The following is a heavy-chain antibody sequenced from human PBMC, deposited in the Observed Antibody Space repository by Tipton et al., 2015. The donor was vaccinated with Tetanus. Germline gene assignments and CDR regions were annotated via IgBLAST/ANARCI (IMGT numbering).Heavy chain of an antibody. V-gene: IGHV4-39*02. D-gene: IGHD5/OR15-5a*01. Sequence: LRLSCIVSGGSLRSSDYYGAWVRQSPVKGLEWTGSVSYSGRTYYNPSLKSRVTMSVDTSKKDFSVRLTSVTAADTAVYYCARLREIVSRSGWAFDYWGQGILVTVSS. CDR1: GGSLRSSDYY. CDR2: VSYSGRT. J-gene: IGHJ4*02. CDR3: ARLREIVSRSGWAFDY.